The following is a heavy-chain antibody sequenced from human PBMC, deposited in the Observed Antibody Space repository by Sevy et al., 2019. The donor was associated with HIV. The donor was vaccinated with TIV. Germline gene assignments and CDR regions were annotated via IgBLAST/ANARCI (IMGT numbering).Heavy chain of an antibody. CDR2: IYYSGST. CDR3: ARVGSTHNWFDP. CDR1: GGSISSGDYY. V-gene: IGHV4-30-4*01. D-gene: IGHD1-26*01. Sequence: SETLSLTCTVSGGSISSGDYYWSWIRQPPGKGLEWIGYIYYSGSTYYHPSLKSRVTISVDTSKNQFSLKLSSVTAADTAVYYCARVGSTHNWFDPWGQGTLVTVSS. J-gene: IGHJ5*02.